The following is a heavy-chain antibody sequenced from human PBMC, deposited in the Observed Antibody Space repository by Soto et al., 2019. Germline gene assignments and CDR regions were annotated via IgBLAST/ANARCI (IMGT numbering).Heavy chain of an antibody. CDR1: GDSVSSNSAA. D-gene: IGHD6-19*01. Sequence: SQTLSLTCAISGDSVSSNSAAWNWIRQSPSRGLEWLGRTYYRPKWYNDYAVSVKSRITINPDTSKNQFSLQLNSVTPEDTAVYYCARDPIAVADTGYYYYYGMDVWGQGTTVTVSS. J-gene: IGHJ6*02. CDR3: ARDPIAVADTGYYYYYGMDV. V-gene: IGHV6-1*01. CDR2: TYYRPKWYN.